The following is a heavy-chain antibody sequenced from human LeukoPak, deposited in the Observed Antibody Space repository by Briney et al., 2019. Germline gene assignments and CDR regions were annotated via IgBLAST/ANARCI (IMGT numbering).Heavy chain of an antibody. V-gene: IGHV1-18*01. Sequence: ASVKASCEASGYTFTSYGISWVRQAPGQGLEWMGWISAYNGNTNYAQKLQGRVTMTTDTSTSTAYMELRSLRSDDTAVYYCAREGGYSYGLYGDYYGMDVWGQGTTVTVSS. J-gene: IGHJ6*02. CDR3: AREGGYSYGLYGDYYGMDV. CDR2: ISAYNGNT. CDR1: GYTFTSYG. D-gene: IGHD5-18*01.